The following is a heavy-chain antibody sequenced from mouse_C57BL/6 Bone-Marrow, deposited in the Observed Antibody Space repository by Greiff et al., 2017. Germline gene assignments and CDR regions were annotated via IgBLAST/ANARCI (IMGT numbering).Heavy chain of an antibody. CDR3: ATYGYDDAMDD. J-gene: IGHJ4*01. Sequence: QVQLQQPGAELVKPGASVKLSCKASGYTFTSYWMHWVKQRPGQGLEWIGMIHPNSGSTNYNEKFKSKATLTVDKSSSTAYLQLSSLTSEDSAVYYCATYGYDDAMDDWGQGTSVTVSS. D-gene: IGHD2-2*01. V-gene: IGHV1-64*01. CDR2: IHPNSGST. CDR1: GYTFTSYW.